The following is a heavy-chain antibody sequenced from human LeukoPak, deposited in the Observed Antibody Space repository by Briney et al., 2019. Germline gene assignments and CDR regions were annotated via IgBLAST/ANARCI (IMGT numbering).Heavy chain of an antibody. CDR2: IAGGDEST. Sequence: GGSLTLSCAISGFIFNTNGMNWVRQSPGKGREWLATIAGGDESTYYADSVKGRFTISRDNSKNTLYLQMNSLRAEDTDVYYCAKDIVVVTDWGQGTLVTVSS. J-gene: IGHJ4*02. D-gene: IGHD2-21*02. CDR1: GFIFNTNG. CDR3: AKDIVVVTD. V-gene: IGHV3-23*01.